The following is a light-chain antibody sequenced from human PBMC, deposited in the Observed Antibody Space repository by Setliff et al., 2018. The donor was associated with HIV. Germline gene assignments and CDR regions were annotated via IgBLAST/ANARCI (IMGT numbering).Light chain of an antibody. CDR1: SSNIGSNY. CDR2: RNN. Sequence: QSALTQPPSASGTPGQRVTISCSASSSNIGSNYVYWYQQLPGTAPKLLIYRNNQRPSGGPYRFSGSNSGTSASLAISGLRSEDEADYYCAAWDDSLSNYVFGTGTKVTVL. V-gene: IGLV1-47*01. CDR3: AAWDDSLSNYV. J-gene: IGLJ1*01.